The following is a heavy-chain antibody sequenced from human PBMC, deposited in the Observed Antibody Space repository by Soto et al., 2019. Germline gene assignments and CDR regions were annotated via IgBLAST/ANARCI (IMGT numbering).Heavy chain of an antibody. V-gene: IGHV4-59*01. CDR2: IHYSGST. D-gene: IGHD1-26*01. CDR1: GCSISSYY. Sequence: QVQLQESGPGLVKPSETLSLTCTVSGCSISSYYWSWIRQPPGKGLEWIGYIHYSGSTNYNPSLKSPVTISVDTSKNQFSLKVSSVTAADTAVYYCARRYGGNFDDWGQGTLVTVSS. J-gene: IGHJ4*02. CDR3: ARRYGGNFDD.